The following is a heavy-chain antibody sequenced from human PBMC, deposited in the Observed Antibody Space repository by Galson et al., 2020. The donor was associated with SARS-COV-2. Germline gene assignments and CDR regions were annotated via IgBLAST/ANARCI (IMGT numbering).Heavy chain of an antibody. CDR2: ISSSSSTI. Sequence: GGSLRLSCAASGFTFSSYSMNWVRQAPGKGLEWVSYISSSSSTIYYADSVKGRFTISRDNAKNSLYLQMNSLRAEDTAVYYCARETVPATASSFDYWGQGTLVTVSS. CDR3: ARETVPATASSFDY. V-gene: IGHV3-48*04. D-gene: IGHD2-2*01. J-gene: IGHJ4*02. CDR1: GFTFSSYS.